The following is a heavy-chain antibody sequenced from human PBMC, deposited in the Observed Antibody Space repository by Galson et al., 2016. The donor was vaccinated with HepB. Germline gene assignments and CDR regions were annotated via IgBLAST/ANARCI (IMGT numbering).Heavy chain of an antibody. V-gene: IGHV3-30*09. D-gene: IGHD1-26*01. J-gene: IGHJ5*02. CDR2: ISYDGSNR. Sequence: SLRLSCAASGFTLNNYALNWVRQAPGKGLEWVALISYDGSNRYYGDPVRGRFAISRDTSKYTVYLQMNSLRPEDTAVYYCARDQGWEGGWFDPWGQGTLVTFSS. CDR3: ARDQGWEGGWFDP. CDR1: GFTLNNYA.